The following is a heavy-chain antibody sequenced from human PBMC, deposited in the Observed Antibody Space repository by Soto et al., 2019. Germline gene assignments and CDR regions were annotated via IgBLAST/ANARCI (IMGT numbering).Heavy chain of an antibody. V-gene: IGHV3-48*01. Sequence: EVQLVESGGGLVRPGGSLRLSCVASGFIFNSYSMNWVRQAPGKGLEWISYINSGSTSVFYADSVKGRFSISRDNAKNSLYLQMNSLRAEDTAVYYCASSASPDAYWGQGTLVTVSS. CDR1: GFIFNSYS. J-gene: IGHJ4*02. D-gene: IGHD1-26*01. CDR2: INSGSTSV. CDR3: ASSASPDAY.